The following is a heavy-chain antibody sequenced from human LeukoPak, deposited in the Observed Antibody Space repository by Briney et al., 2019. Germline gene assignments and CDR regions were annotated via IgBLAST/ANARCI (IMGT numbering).Heavy chain of an antibody. V-gene: IGHV3-21*01. CDR1: GFTFSSYS. D-gene: IGHD5-12*01. Sequence: GGSLRLSCAASGFTFSSYSMNWVRQARGKGLEGVSSIISRRSYIYYADSVKGRFSISRDNAKNSLYLQMNSLRAEDTAVYYCARSVDINYFDYWGQGTLVTVSS. CDR3: ARSVDINYFDY. CDR2: IISRRSYI. J-gene: IGHJ4*02.